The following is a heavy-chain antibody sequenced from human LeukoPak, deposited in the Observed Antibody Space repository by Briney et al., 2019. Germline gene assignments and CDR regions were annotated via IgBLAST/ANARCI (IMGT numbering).Heavy chain of an antibody. Sequence: PGGSLRLSCAASGFSFITYNMNWVRQAPGKGLEWVSSISSSSSYIYYADSVKGRFTISRDNAKNTLYLQMNSLRAEDTAVYYCARDPTGWKSSSWLEAGARTLDYWGQGTLVTVSS. CDR3: ARDPTGWKSSSWLEAGARTLDY. V-gene: IGHV3-21*01. D-gene: IGHD6-13*01. CDR1: GFSFITYN. CDR2: ISSSSSYI. J-gene: IGHJ4*02.